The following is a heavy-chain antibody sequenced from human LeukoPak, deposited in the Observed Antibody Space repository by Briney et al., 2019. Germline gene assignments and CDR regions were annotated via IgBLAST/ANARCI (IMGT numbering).Heavy chain of an antibody. J-gene: IGHJ5*02. CDR2: ISSSSSYI. D-gene: IGHD1-26*01. V-gene: IGHV3-21*01. CDR3: ARDLRGATIP. Sequence: PGGSLRLSCAASGFTFSSYSMNWVRQAPGKGLEWVSSISSSSSYIYYADSVKGRFTTSRDNAKNSLYLQMNSLRAEDTAVYYCARDLRGATIPWGQGTLVTVSS. CDR1: GFTFSSYS.